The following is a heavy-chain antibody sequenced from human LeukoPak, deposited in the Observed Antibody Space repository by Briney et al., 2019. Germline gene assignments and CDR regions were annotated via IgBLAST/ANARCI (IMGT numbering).Heavy chain of an antibody. CDR3: VKTGEMATINLDY. Sequence: GGSLRLSCAASGFTFSSYAMSWVRQAPGKGLEWVSAISGSGGSTYYADSVKGRFTIPRDNSKNTLYLQMNSLRAEDTAVYYCVKTGEMATINLDYWGQGTLVTVSS. D-gene: IGHD5-24*01. CDR1: GFTFSSYA. J-gene: IGHJ4*02. CDR2: ISGSGGST. V-gene: IGHV3-23*01.